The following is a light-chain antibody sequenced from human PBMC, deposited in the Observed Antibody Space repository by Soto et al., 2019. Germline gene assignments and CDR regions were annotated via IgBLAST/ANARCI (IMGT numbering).Light chain of an antibody. J-gene: IGKJ2*01. CDR1: QSLLDSNGNNY. CDR2: LGS. CDR3: MQALQTPYT. V-gene: IGKV2-28*01. Sequence: DFVMTQSPLSLPVTPGEPASISCRSSQSLLDSNGNNYLDWYLQKPGQSPQLLIYLGSNRASGVPDRFSGSGSGTDFTLKISRVEADDVGVYYCMQALQTPYTFGQGTKLEIK.